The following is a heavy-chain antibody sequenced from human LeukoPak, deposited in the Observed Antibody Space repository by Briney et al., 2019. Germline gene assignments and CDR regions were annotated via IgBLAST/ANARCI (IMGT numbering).Heavy chain of an antibody. Sequence: PGGSLRLSCAASGFTFSSYAMSWVRQAPGKGLEWVSAISGSGGSTYYADSVKGRFTISRDNAKNSLYLQMNSLRAEDTAVYYCAREDYYDSEFAFDIWGQGTMVTVSS. CDR2: ISGSGGST. CDR1: GFTFSSYA. CDR3: AREDYYDSEFAFDI. D-gene: IGHD3-22*01. J-gene: IGHJ3*02. V-gene: IGHV3-23*01.